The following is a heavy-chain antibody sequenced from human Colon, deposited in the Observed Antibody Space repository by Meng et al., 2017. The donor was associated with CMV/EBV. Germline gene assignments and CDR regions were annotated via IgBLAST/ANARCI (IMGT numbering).Heavy chain of an antibody. CDR1: GASITSYY. CDR3: ARDSNLSGLAY. V-gene: IGHV4-4*07. CDR2: VYISGNT. J-gene: IGHJ4*02. D-gene: IGHD3-10*01. Sequence: QVQLGEPGPGLVKPSETLSLTCTVSGASITSYYWSWIRQPAGKGLEWIGRVYISGNTNYNPSLKSRVTMSIDTSKNQLSLNIRSVTAADTAVYYCARDSNLSGLAYWGQGTLVT.